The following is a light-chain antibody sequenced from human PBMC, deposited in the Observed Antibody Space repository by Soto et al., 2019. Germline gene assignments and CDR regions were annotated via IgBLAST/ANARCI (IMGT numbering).Light chain of an antibody. Sequence: EIVLTQSPATLSLSPGERATLSCKTSQSTSSYLAWYQHRPGQTPRLLIYDVSNRATGIPARFSGSGSGTDFTLTISRLEPEDFAVYYCQQYGSSGTFGQGTKVEIK. J-gene: IGKJ1*01. CDR1: QSTSSY. CDR3: QQYGSSGT. CDR2: DVS. V-gene: IGKV3-20*01.